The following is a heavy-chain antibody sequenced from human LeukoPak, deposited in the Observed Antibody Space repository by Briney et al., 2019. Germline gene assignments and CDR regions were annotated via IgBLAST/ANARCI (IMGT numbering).Heavy chain of an antibody. J-gene: IGHJ4*02. CDR2: ISASGGNT. Sequence: GGSLRLSCAASGFTFSSYGMHWVRQAPGKGLEWVSVISASGGNTYYADSVKGRFTISRDNSKNTLYLQMNSLRAEDTAVYYCAKENHGIVGATTLIDYWGQGTLVTVSS. D-gene: IGHD1-26*01. CDR3: AKENHGIVGATTLIDY. CDR1: GFTFSSYG. V-gene: IGHV3-23*01.